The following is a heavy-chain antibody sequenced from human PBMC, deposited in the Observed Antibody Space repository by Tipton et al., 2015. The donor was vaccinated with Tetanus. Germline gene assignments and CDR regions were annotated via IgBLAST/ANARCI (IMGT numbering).Heavy chain of an antibody. CDR2: IKYDESEK. CDR3: ERSGVGGGYAPLY. Sequence: SLRLSCAASGFPFMTYWKTLVSQAPGKGLARVANIKYDESEKYYVDSVKGRFTISRDNDKNSLFLQLNSLGDEDTAVYFCERSGVGGGYAPLYSGQGPLVTVSS. CDR1: GFPFMTYW. D-gene: IGHD6-25*01. J-gene: IGHJ4*02. V-gene: IGHV3-7*01.